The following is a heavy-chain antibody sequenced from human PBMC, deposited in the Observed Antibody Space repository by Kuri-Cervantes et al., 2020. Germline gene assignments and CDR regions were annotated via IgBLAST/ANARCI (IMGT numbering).Heavy chain of an antibody. J-gene: IGHJ4*02. Sequence: GGSLRLSCAASGFTFSDYYMSWIRQAPGKGLEWVAVIWYDGSNKYYADSVKGRFTISRDNAKNSLYLQMNSLRAEDTAVYYCAKRRGPGAAAFDYWGQGTLVTVSS. CDR2: IWYDGSNK. V-gene: IGHV3-33*03. CDR3: AKRRGPGAAAFDY. CDR1: GFTFSDYY. D-gene: IGHD6-13*01.